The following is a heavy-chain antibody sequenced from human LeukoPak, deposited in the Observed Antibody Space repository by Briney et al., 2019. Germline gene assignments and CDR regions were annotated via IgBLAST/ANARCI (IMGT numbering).Heavy chain of an antibody. Sequence: ESSETLSLTCAVYGGSFSGYYWSWIRQPPGKGLEWIGEINHSGSTNYNPSLKSRVTISVDTSKNQFSLQLNSVTPEDTAVYYCAREAVLGGGYDVFGLGVYFDYWGQGTLVTVSS. D-gene: IGHD5-12*01. CDR3: AREAVLGGGYDVFGLGVYFDY. CDR1: GGSFSGYY. V-gene: IGHV4-34*01. J-gene: IGHJ4*02. CDR2: INHSGST.